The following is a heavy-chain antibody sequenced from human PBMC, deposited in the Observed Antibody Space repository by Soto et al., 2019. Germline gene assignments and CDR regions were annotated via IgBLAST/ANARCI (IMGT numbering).Heavy chain of an antibody. D-gene: IGHD5-12*01. J-gene: IGHJ4*02. CDR1: GYTFTSYG. CDR3: ARDADSGYDSGGFDY. CDR2: ISAYNGNT. Sequence: ASVKVSCKASGYTFTSYGISWVRQAPGQGLEWMGWISAYNGNTNYAQKLQGRVTMTTDTSTSTAYMELRSLRSDDTAVYYCARDADSGYDSGGFDYWGQGTLVTVSS. V-gene: IGHV1-18*01.